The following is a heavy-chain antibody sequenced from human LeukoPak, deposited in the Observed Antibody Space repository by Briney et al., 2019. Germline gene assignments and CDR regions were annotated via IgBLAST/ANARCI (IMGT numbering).Heavy chain of an antibody. D-gene: IGHD6-13*01. V-gene: IGHV4-59*01. J-gene: IGHJ4*02. CDR3: ARENSNSWYLDY. Sequence: SETLSLTCTVSGGSISTYYWSWIRQPPGKGLEWIGYIYNSGSTNYNPSLKSRVTISVDTSKNQFSLELSSVTAADTAVYYCARENSNSWYLDYWGQGTLVTVSS. CDR2: IYNSGST. CDR1: GGSISTYY.